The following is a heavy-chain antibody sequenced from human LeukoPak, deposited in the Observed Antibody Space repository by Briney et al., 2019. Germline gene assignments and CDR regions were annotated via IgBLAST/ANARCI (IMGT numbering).Heavy chain of an antibody. CDR3: ARDLDSSGYYPDY. J-gene: IGHJ4*02. Sequence: GASVKVSCKASGYTFSGHYLHWVRQAPGQGLEWMGIINPSGGSTSYAQKFQGRVTMTRDTSTSTVYMELSSLRSEDTAVYYCARDLDSSGYYPDYWGQGTLVTVSS. D-gene: IGHD3-22*01. V-gene: IGHV1-46*01. CDR2: INPSGGST. CDR1: GYTFSGHY.